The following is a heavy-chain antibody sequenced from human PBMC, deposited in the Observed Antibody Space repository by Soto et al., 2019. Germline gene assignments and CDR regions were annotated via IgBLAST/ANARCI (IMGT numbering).Heavy chain of an antibody. V-gene: IGHV4-59*08. Sequence: WIWLRQPPGKGLEWIGFIYNSGSTHYNPSLRSRVTISVDTSKNQFSLKLRSVTAAYTAVYYCASMGYHYGSGSYPLAYWGQGTLVTVSS. CDR3: ASMGYHYGSGSYPLAY. J-gene: IGHJ4*02. D-gene: IGHD3-10*01. CDR2: IYNSGST.